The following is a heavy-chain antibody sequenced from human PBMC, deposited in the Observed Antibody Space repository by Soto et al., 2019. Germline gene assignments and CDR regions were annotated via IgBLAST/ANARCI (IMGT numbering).Heavy chain of an antibody. Sequence: QVQLVESGGGVVQPGRSLRLSCAASGFSFNTYDMHWVRQAPGMGLEWVALIWYDGSDEYYADSVKGRFTISRDNSKNTLYLQMNSLRAEDTAVYSCARELAGYNHGTDYYYGMDVWGQGTTVTVSS. CDR3: ARELAGYNHGTDYYYGMDV. J-gene: IGHJ6*02. CDR1: GFSFNTYD. CDR2: IWYDGSDE. D-gene: IGHD5-18*01. V-gene: IGHV3-33*01.